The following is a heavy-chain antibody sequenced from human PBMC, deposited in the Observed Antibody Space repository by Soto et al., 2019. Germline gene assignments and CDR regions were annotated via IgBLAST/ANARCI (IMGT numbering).Heavy chain of an antibody. CDR2: LYDVDGS. V-gene: IGHV3-53*01. CDR3: ATWHEREHAYDV. Sequence: DVQLVESGGGLIQPGESLRLSCAAFGLTISGKKYVAWVRQAPGKGLEWVSALYDVDGSFYADSVKGRFTTSSDSSKTTVYLKMNDLRPDDTAVYYCATWHEREHAYDVGGQGTTVTVSS. J-gene: IGHJ3*01. CDR1: GLTISGKKY. D-gene: IGHD1-1*01.